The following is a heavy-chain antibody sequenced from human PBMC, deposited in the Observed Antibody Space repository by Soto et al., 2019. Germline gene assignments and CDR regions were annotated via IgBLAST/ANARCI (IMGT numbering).Heavy chain of an antibody. Sequence: GASVKVSCKTSGYRFIGYFIHWVRQAPGQGPEWMGWISPNSGDTHYAPKCQDRVSLTRDTAINTSFLELRSLRSDDTAIYYCAIGRLIRNYGLESWGTGPQVTVSS. CDR2: ISPNSGDT. D-gene: IGHD3-16*01. J-gene: IGHJ5*01. CDR3: AIGRLIRNYGLES. CDR1: GYRFIGYF. V-gene: IGHV1-2*02.